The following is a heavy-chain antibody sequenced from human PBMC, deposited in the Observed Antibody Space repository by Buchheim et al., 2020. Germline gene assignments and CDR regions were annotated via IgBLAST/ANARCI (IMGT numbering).Heavy chain of an antibody. J-gene: IGHJ5*02. Sequence: QVQLVESGGGVVQPGRSLRLSCAASGFTFSSYGMHWVRQAPGKGLEWVAVISYDGSNKYYADSVKGRFTICRDNSKNTLYLQMNSLRAEDTAVYYCAKAAAAGTENWFDPWGQGTL. V-gene: IGHV3-30*18. CDR3: AKAAAAGTENWFDP. CDR2: ISYDGSNK. D-gene: IGHD6-13*01. CDR1: GFTFSSYG.